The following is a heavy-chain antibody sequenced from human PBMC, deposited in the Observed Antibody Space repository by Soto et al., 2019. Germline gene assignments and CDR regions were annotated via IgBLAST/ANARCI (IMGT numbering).Heavy chain of an antibody. D-gene: IGHD1-1*01. CDR3: ARGRIEDWNPLYYFDY. CDR1: GYTFTSYG. V-gene: IGHV1-18*04. Sequence: QVQLVQSGAEVKKPGASVKVSCKASGYTFTSYGISWVRQAPGQGLEWMGWISAYNGNTNYAQKLQGRVTMTTDTSTSPAYMELRSLRSDETAVYYCARGRIEDWNPLYYFDYWGQGTLVTVSS. J-gene: IGHJ4*02. CDR2: ISAYNGNT.